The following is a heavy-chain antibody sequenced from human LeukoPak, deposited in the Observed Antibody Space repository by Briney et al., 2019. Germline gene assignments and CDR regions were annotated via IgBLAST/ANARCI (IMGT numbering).Heavy chain of an antibody. CDR1: GFTFSSHE. CDR2: ISRSGSST. V-gene: IGHV3-48*03. J-gene: IGHJ4*02. CDR3: VRDGRL. Sequence: GGSLRLSCAASGFTFSSHEMNWVRQAPGKGLEWVSYISRSGSSTKYADSVKGRFTISRDNARNSLSLQMNSLRAEDTAVYFCVRDGRLWGQGTLVTVSS.